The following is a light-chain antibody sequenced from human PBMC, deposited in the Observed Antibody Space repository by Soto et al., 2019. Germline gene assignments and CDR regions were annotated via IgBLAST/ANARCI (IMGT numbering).Light chain of an antibody. Sequence: QSVLTQPASVSGSPGQSITISCTGTSSDVGGYNHVSWYQHSPGKAPKLILFAVSDRPSGVSHRFSGSMSGSTASLTISGLQAEDEADYYCCSYTSLSTVVFGGGTKLTVL. J-gene: IGLJ2*01. V-gene: IGLV2-14*01. CDR2: AVS. CDR3: CSYTSLSTVV. CDR1: SSDVGGYNH.